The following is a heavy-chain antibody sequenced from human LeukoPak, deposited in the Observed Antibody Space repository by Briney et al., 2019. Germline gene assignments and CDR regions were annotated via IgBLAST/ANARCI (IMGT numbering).Heavy chain of an antibody. D-gene: IGHD3-22*01. V-gene: IGHV3-48*01. CDR1: GFTFSNYY. J-gene: IGHJ5*02. Sequence: GGSLRLSCAASGFTFSNYYMNWVRQAPGKGLEWVSHISSSSSTIYYADSVKGRFTISRDNAKNSLYLQMNSLRAGDTAVYFCARGRAYYYDSSSNWFDPWGQGTLVTVSS. CDR3: ARGRAYYYDSSSNWFDP. CDR2: ISSSSSTI.